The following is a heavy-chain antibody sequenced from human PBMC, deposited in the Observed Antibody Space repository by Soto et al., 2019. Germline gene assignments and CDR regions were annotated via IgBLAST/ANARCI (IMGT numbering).Heavy chain of an antibody. Sequence: PGGSLRLSCEVSGTMFSGHAMSWVRQAPGKGLEWLSSISGDGESSYYAESVRGRFTLSRDNAKSTLFLQMNSLKAEDTALYYCAKDSGLPDFGIVMHAFDVWGQGTMVTVSS. V-gene: IGHV3-23*01. CDR3: AKDSGLPDFGIVMHAFDV. CDR1: GTMFSGHA. CDR2: ISGDGESS. J-gene: IGHJ3*01. D-gene: IGHD3-3*01.